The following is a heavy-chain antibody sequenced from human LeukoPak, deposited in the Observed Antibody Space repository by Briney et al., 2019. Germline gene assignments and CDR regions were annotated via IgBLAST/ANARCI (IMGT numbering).Heavy chain of an antibody. V-gene: IGHV3-30-3*01. J-gene: IGHJ6*02. CDR2: ISYDGSNK. CDR1: GFTFSSYP. CDR3: ARDLDSSSWYVGYGMDV. D-gene: IGHD6-13*01. Sequence: GGSLRLSCAASGFTFSSYPMHWVRQAPGKGLEWVAVISYDGSNKYYADSVKGQFTISRDNSKNTLYLQMNSLRAEDTAVYYCARDLDSSSWYVGYGMDVWGQGTTVTVSS.